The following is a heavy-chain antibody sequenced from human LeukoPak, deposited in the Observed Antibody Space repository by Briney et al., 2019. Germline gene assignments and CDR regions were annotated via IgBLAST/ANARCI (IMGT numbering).Heavy chain of an antibody. Sequence: GGSLRLSCAASEFTVSSNYTSWARHAPGKGREWGSVIYSGGKQYYANSVKGRFTISRDNSKNTLYLQVNSLRVEDTAVYYCARGDGGDWTKYYFDYWGQGTLVTVSS. V-gene: IGHV3-53*01. CDR3: ARGDGGDWTKYYFDY. CDR2: IYSGGKQ. CDR1: EFTVSSNY. D-gene: IGHD2-21*01. J-gene: IGHJ4*02.